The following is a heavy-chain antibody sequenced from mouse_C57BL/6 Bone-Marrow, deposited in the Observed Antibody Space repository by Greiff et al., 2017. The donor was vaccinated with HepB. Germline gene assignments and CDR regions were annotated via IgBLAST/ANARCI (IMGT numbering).Heavy chain of an antibody. J-gene: IGHJ4*01. CDR1: GYSITSGYY. CDR3: ARVKRYYAMDY. Sequence: EVQLVESGPGLVKPSQSLSLTCSVTGYSITSGYYWNWIRQFPGNKLEWMGYISYDGSNNYNPSLKNRISITRDTSKNQFFLKLNSVTTEDTATYYCARVKRYYAMDYWGQGTSVTVSS. CDR2: ISYDGSN. V-gene: IGHV3-6*01.